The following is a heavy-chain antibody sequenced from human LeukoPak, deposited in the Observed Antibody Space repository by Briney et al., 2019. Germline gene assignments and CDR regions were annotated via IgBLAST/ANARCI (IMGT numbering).Heavy chain of an antibody. CDR1: GFTFSSYA. V-gene: IGHV3-21*01. CDR2: ISSSSNYI. CDR3: ARGSSALDY. Sequence: GGSLRLSCAASGFTFSSYAMSWVRQAPGKGLEWVSSISSSSNYIYYADSVKGRFTISRDNAKNSLYLQMNSLRAEDTAVYYCARGSSALDYWGQGTLVTVSS. J-gene: IGHJ4*02. D-gene: IGHD3-3*01.